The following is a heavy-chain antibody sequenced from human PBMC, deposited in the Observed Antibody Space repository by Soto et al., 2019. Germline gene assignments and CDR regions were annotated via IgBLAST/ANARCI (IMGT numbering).Heavy chain of an antibody. D-gene: IGHD6-13*01. Sequence: HVQLQESGPGLVKPSETLSLTCIVSNGSISDYYWTWIRQPPGKGLEWIGYIYSSGTTHYSPSLKSRITISVDTSKNQFSLKLSSGTAADTAVYYCARGVLEAAASKPFDIWGQGTLVTVSS. V-gene: IGHV4-59*01. CDR2: IYSSGTT. CDR3: ARGVLEAAASKPFDI. CDR1: NGSISDYY. J-gene: IGHJ3*02.